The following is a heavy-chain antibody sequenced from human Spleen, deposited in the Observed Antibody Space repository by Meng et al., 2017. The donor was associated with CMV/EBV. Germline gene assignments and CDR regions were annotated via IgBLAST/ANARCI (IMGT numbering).Heavy chain of an antibody. Sequence: RRQCRVPVPRQVTPWGTLALPCPRSGGSVSSSYPYWGWIRQPPGKGLEWIASIHYTGDNYYSPSLKSRLTTSIDTSKNQFSLKLNSMTAADTAVYYCAISRGEIRRVDFWGQGTLVTVSS. CDR1: GGSVSSSYPY. J-gene: IGHJ4*02. CDR3: AISRGEIRRVDF. CDR2: IHYTGDN. V-gene: IGHV4-39*06. D-gene: IGHD3-16*01.